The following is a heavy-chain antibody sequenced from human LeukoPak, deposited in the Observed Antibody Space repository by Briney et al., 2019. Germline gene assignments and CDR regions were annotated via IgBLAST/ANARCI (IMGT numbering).Heavy chain of an antibody. J-gene: IGHJ4*02. CDR2: LNPNNGYT. V-gene: IGHV1-2*06. Sequence: ASVKVSCKTSGYTFIDYFIHWVRQAPGQGLEWMGRLNPNNGYTFYTEEFQGRVTMSSDTSISTAYMELTSLTSDDTALYYCARDLSSTANWEFDYWGQGTLVTVSS. D-gene: IGHD7-27*01. CDR1: GYTFIDYF. CDR3: ARDLSSTANWEFDY.